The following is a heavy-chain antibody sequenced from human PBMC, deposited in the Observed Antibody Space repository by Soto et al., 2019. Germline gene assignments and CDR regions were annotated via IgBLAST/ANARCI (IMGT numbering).Heavy chain of an antibody. CDR3: AGAGGGLDY. J-gene: IGHJ4*02. D-gene: IGHD3-10*01. V-gene: IGHV3-66*01. CDR2: VYADGAT. Sequence: EVQLVESGGGLVQPGESLRLSCAASGFTVSNYHMTWVRQAPGKGLEWVSAVYADGATSHADSVKDRFTVSRDNSRNTLNLQMGGLGAEGTAVYFRAGAGGGLDYWGQGTLVTVSS. CDR1: GFTVSNYH.